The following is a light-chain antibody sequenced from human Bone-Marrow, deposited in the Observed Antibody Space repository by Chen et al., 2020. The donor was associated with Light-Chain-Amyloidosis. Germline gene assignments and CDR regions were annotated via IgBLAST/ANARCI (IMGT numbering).Light chain of an antibody. V-gene: IGLV6-57*03. J-gene: IGLJ3*02. CDR3: QSYATNTWI. CDR1: SGDIATNY. CDR2: END. Sequence: NFILTQDHSVSESPGKTVTIFCTRSSGDIATNYVQWYQQRPGSAPTTVIYENDLRPSGVPDRFSGSIDTSSNSASLTISGLETEDEADYYCQSYATNTWIFGGGTHLTVL.